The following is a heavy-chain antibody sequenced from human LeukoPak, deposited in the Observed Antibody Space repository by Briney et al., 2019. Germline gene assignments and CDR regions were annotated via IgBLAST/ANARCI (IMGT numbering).Heavy chain of an antibody. CDR1: GFTFSSYG. D-gene: IGHD6-13*01. CDR3: ARDYSSSSLGYFDY. V-gene: IGHV3-33*01. Sequence: GGSLRLSCAASGFTFSSYGMHWVRQAPGKGLEWVAVIWYDGSNKYYADSVKGRFTISRDNSKNTLYLQMNSLRAEDTAVYYCARDYSSSSLGYFDYWGQGTLVTVSS. J-gene: IGHJ4*02. CDR2: IWYDGSNK.